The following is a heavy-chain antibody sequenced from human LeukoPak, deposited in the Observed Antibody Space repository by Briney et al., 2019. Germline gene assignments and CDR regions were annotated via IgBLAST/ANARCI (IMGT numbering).Heavy chain of an antibody. J-gene: IGHJ6*03. D-gene: IGHD3-9*01. CDR1: GYTFTSYG. CDR2: ISAYIGNT. V-gene: IGHV1-18*01. CDR3: ARRGRYFDWFAHSYYYYMDV. Sequence: ASVKVSCKASGYTFTSYGISWVRQAPGQGLEWMGWISAYIGNTKYAPKLHGRVTMTTDTSTSTAYMELRSLRSDDTAVYYCARRGRYFDWFAHSYYYYMDVWGKGTTVTISS.